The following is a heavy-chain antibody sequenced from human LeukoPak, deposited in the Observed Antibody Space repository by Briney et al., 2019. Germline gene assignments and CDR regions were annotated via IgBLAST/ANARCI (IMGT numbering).Heavy chain of an antibody. CDR2: IIPILGIG. V-gene: IGHV1-69*04. CDR1: GGTFSSYA. Sequence: ASVKFSCKASGGTFSSYAISWVRQAPGQGLEWMGRIIPILGIGNYAQKFQGRVTITADKSTSTAYMELSSLRSEDTAVYYCARDRERYCSGGSCYRNHEYFQHWGRGTLVTVSS. J-gene: IGHJ1*01. CDR3: ARDRERYCSGGSCYRNHEYFQH. D-gene: IGHD2-15*01.